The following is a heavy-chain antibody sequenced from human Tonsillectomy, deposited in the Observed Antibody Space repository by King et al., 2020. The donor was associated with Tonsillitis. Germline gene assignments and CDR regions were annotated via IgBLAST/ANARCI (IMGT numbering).Heavy chain of an antibody. V-gene: IGHV3-9*01. D-gene: IGHD1-14*01. Sequence: VQLVESGGGLVQPGRSLRLSCAASGFTFDDYAMHWVRQAPGKGLEWVSGISWNSGSIDYADSVKGRFTFSRDNAKNSLYLQMNSLRAEDTALYYCAKDRHHRLPSPSGYFALGGRGPLVTVPS. CDR2: ISWNSGSI. CDR1: GFTFDDYA. CDR3: AKDRHHRLPSPSGYFAL. J-gene: IGHJ2*01.